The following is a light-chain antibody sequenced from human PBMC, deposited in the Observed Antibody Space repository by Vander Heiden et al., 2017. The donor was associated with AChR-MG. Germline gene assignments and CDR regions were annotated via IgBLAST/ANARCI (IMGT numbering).Light chain of an antibody. V-gene: IGLV2-8*01. Sequence: SALTQPHSASRSPGHSVTISATGTSRGVGIESNVAWYQHHPGEAPNLMIYEVSKRPSGVPDRFSGSKSGNTAALTVSGIQAEDEADYYCSSEAGSNIPNVFGTGTKVTVL. J-gene: IGLJ1*01. CDR1: SRGVGIESN. CDR2: EVS. CDR3: SSEAGSNIPNV.